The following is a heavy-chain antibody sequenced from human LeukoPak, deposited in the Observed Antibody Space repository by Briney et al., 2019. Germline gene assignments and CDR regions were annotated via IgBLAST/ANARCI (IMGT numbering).Heavy chain of an antibody. D-gene: IGHD2-15*01. J-gene: IGHJ5*02. V-gene: IGHV3-30*02. Sequence: GGSLRLSCAASGFTFSSYAMHWVRQAPGKGLEWVAFIRYDGSNKYYADSVRGRFTISRDSAKNSPYLQMNSLRAEDTAVYYCARDNYCSGGSCYSVGWFDPWGQGTLVTVSS. CDR3: ARDNYCSGGSCYSVGWFDP. CDR2: IRYDGSNK. CDR1: GFTFSSYA.